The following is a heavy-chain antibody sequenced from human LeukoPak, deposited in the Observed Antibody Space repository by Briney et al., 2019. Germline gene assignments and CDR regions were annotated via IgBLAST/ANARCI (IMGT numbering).Heavy chain of an antibody. J-gene: IGHJ6*03. V-gene: IGHV4-39*01. Sequence: PSESLSLTCTVAGGSISSSSYYWGWLRQPPGKGLEWIGSIYYSGSTYYNPSLKRRVTISVDTSKTQFSLKLSSVTAADTAVYYCARHVSAYSSGLPYYMDVWGKGTTVTVSS. CDR1: GGSISSSSYY. CDR3: ARHVSAYSSGLPYYMDV. D-gene: IGHD6-19*01. CDR2: IYYSGST.